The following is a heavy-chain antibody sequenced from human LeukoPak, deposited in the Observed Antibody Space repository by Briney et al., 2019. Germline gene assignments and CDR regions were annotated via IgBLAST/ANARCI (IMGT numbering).Heavy chain of an antibody. V-gene: IGHV1-8*01. J-gene: IGHJ5*02. CDR3: ARRIAAAGWFDP. D-gene: IGHD6-13*01. CDR2: MNPNSGNT. CDR1: GYTFTSYD. Sequence: ASVKVSCKASGYTFTSYDINWVRQATGQGLEWMGGMNPNSGNTGYAQKFQGRVTMTRNTSISTAYMELSSLRSEDTAVYYCARRIAAAGWFDPWGQGTLVTVSS.